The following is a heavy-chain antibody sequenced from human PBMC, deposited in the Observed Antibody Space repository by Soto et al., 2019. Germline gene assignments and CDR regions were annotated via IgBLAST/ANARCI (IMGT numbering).Heavy chain of an antibody. CDR3: ARCDDSSGYYVNPGTFAY. D-gene: IGHD3-22*01. Sequence: ASVKVSCKASGYTFTSYAMHWVRQAPGQRLEWMGWINAGNGNTKYSQKFQGRVTITRDTSASTAYMELSSLRSEDTAVYYCARCDDSSGYYVNPGTFAYWGQGTLVTVYS. V-gene: IGHV1-3*01. J-gene: IGHJ4*02. CDR1: GYTFTSYA. CDR2: INAGNGNT.